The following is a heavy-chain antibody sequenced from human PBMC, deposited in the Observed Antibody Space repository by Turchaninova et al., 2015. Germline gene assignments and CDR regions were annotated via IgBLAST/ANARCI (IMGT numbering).Heavy chain of an antibody. V-gene: IGHV4-38-2*02. J-gene: IGHJ2*01. Sequence: QVPLQESGPGMGKPSETPSLTCSVPGYSLRSCYYWGWIRQPPGKGLESIGRFYHSGITYYNPSLKSRVTISIDTSKTQFSLKLSSVTAADTAVYYCVRGVDWYFDLWGRGTLVTVSS. CDR2: FYHSGIT. CDR1: GYSLRSCYY. CDR3: VRGVDWYFDL.